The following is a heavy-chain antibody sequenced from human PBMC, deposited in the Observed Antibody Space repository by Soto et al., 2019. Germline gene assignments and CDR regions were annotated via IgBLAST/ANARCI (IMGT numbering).Heavy chain of an antibody. V-gene: IGHV3-33*01. J-gene: IGHJ6*02. CDR3: ARDHSGSYLGMDV. CDR2: IWYDGSNK. Sequence: GGSLRLSCAASGFTFSSYGMHWVRQAPGKGLEWVAVIWYDGSNKYYADSAKGRFTISRDNSKNTLYLQMNSLRAEDTAVYYCARDHSGSYLGMDVWGQGTTVTVSS. CDR1: GFTFSSYG. D-gene: IGHD1-26*01.